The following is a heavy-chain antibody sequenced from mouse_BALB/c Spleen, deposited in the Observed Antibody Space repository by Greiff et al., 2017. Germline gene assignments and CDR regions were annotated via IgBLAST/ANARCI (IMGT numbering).Heavy chain of an antibody. CDR3: ARGDYGNYVAY. D-gene: IGHD2-1*01. Sequence: EVQRVESGGGLVPPGGSRKLSCAASGFTFSSFGMHWVRQAPEKGLEWVAYISSGSSTIYYADTVKGRFTISRDNPKNTLFLQMTSLRSEDTAMYYCARGDYGNYVAYWGQGTLVTVSA. CDR2: ISSGSSTI. CDR1: GFTFSSFG. V-gene: IGHV5-17*02. J-gene: IGHJ3*01.